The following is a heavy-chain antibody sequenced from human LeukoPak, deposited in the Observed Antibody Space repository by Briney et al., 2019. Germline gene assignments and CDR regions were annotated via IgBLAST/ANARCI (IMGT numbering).Heavy chain of an antibody. V-gene: IGHV4-59*01. CDR3: ARDNIGAYYYYGMDV. CDR1: GGSISSYY. CDR2: IYYSGST. Sequence: SETLSLTYTVSGGSISSYYWSWIRQPPGKGLEWIGYIYYSGSTNYNPSLKSRVTISVDTSKNQFSLKLSSVTAADTAVYYCARDNIGAYYYYGMDVWGQGTTVTVSS. J-gene: IGHJ6*02.